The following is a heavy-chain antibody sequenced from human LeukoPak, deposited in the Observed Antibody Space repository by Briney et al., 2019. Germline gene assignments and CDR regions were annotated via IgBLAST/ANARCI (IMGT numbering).Heavy chain of an antibody. CDR3: ARVRGGRSWYYYGMDV. CDR2: ISYDGDNE. Sequence: GGSLRLSCAASGFTFSNFAMHWVRQAPGKGLEWVAVISYDGDNEYYADSVKGQFTISRDNSKDRLYLQMNSLRPEDTAMYYCARVRGGRSWYYYGMDVWGRGTTVTVSS. CDR1: GFTFSNFA. V-gene: IGHV3-30-3*01. J-gene: IGHJ6*02. D-gene: IGHD3-16*01.